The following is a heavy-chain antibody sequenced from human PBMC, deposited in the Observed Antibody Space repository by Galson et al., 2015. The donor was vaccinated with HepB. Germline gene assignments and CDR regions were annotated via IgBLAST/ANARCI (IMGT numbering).Heavy chain of an antibody. V-gene: IGHV1-8*01. Sequence: QSGAEVKKPGESLRISCKASGYTFTSYDINWVRQATGQGLEWVGWMNPKSGDTGYAQKFQGRVTMTRDTSISTAYMELSSLISEDTAVYYCARNPAYTGWFDPWGQGTLVTVSS. D-gene: IGHD3-16*01. CDR2: MNPKSGDT. J-gene: IGHJ5*02. CDR3: ARNPAYTGWFDP. CDR1: GYTFTSYD.